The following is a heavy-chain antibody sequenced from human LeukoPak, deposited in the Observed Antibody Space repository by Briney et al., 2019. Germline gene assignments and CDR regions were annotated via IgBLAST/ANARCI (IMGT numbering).Heavy chain of an antibody. J-gene: IGHJ4*02. D-gene: IGHD2-2*01. V-gene: IGHV4-34*01. CDR3: ASGVVPAVSHY. Sequence: WGTLSLTCAVYGGSFSGYYWSGLGQPPGKGLEGMGEINRRGTTKYNPCRMSRGTISEDTAKNQFSPKLSYVTAADTAVYYCASGVVPAVSHYWGQGTLVTVSS. CDR2: INRRGTT. CDR1: GGSFSGYY.